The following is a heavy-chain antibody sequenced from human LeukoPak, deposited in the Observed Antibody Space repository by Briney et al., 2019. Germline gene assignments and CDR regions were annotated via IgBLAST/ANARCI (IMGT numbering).Heavy chain of an antibody. CDR2: IYYSGST. CDR3: ARHRKNDPGSY. Sequence: SETLSLTCTVSGGSISSSSYYWGWIRQPPGKVLEWIGSIYYSGSTYYNPSLKSRVTISVDTSKNQFSLKLSSVTAADTAVYYCARHRKNDPGSYWGQGTLVTVSS. D-gene: IGHD1-14*01. V-gene: IGHV4-39*01. J-gene: IGHJ4*02. CDR1: GGSISSSSYY.